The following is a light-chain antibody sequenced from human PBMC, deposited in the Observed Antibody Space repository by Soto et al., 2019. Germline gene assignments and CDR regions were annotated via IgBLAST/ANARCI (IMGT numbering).Light chain of an antibody. V-gene: IGKV1-5*03. CDR2: KAS. Sequence: DIQMTQSPSTLSASAGDRVTITCRASQSISSWLAWYQQKPGKAPKLLIYKASSLESGLPSRFSGSGSGTEFTLTISRLQPDDFATYYCQQYNSSATFGQGTKVDI. CDR1: QSISSW. J-gene: IGKJ1*01. CDR3: QQYNSSAT.